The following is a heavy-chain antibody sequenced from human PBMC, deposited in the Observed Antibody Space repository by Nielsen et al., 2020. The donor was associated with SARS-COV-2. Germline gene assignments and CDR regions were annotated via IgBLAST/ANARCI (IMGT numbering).Heavy chain of an antibody. Sequence: GGSLRLSCAASGFTFSNYWMHWVRQGPGKGLFWVSRISPDGTTTAYADSVKGRFTISRDNSKNTLYLQMNSLRAEDTAVYYCSTVPTGYWGQGTLVTVSS. CDR2: ISPDGTTT. CDR1: GFTFSNYW. V-gene: IGHV3-74*01. CDR3: STVPTGY. D-gene: IGHD4-17*01. J-gene: IGHJ4*02.